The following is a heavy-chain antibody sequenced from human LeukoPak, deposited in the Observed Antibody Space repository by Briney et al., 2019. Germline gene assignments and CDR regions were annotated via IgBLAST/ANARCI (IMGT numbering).Heavy chain of an antibody. D-gene: IGHD1/OR15-1a*01. J-gene: IGHJ3*01. Sequence: GASVKVSCKASGYTFTDYYMHWVRQAPGQGPDWVGWINPTSGATNYAQKFQGRVTMTRDTSNNTSYMELSRLRSDDTAVYYCAREFRTTTWPFDAFDLWGQGTTVTVSS. CDR3: AREFRTTTWPFDAFDL. V-gene: IGHV1-2*02. CDR1: GYTFTDYY. CDR2: INPTSGAT.